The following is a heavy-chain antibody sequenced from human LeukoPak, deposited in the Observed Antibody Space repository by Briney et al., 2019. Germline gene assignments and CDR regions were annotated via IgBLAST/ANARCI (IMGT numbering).Heavy chain of an antibody. CDR2: ISGSGGST. Sequence: PGGSLRLSCAASGFTFSSYAMSWVRQAPGKGLEWVSAISGSGGSTYYADSVKGRFTISRDNSKYTLYLQMNSLRAEDTAVYYCVAETVVVVPAAIYWGQGTLVTVSS. V-gene: IGHV3-23*01. J-gene: IGHJ4*02. CDR3: VAETVVVVPAAIY. CDR1: GFTFSSYA. D-gene: IGHD2-2*02.